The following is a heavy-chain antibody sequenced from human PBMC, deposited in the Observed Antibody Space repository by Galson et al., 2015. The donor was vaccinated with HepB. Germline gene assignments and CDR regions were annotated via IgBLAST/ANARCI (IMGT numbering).Heavy chain of an antibody. CDR1: GFTFSSYA. Sequence: SLRLSCAASGFTFSSYAMSWVRHAPGKGLEWVSAISGSGGRTYYADSVKGRFTIPRDNSKNTLYLQMNSLRAEDTAVYYCAKTIVVVTASPSWYFDLWGRGTLVTVSS. J-gene: IGHJ2*01. V-gene: IGHV3-23*01. D-gene: IGHD2-21*02. CDR3: AKTIVVVTASPSWYFDL. CDR2: ISGSGGRT.